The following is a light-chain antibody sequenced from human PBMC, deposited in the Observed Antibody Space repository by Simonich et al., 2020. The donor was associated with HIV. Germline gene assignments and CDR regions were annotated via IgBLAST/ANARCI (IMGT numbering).Light chain of an antibody. J-gene: IGKJ1*01. CDR2: KAS. CDR3: QQYNSYWT. V-gene: IGKV1-5*03. Sequence: DIQMTQSPSTLSASVGDRVTITCRARQSISSWLAWYQQKPGKAPSLLIDKASSLESGVPSRFSGSGSGTEFTLTISSLQPDDFATYYCQQYNSYWTFGQGTKVEIK. CDR1: QSISSW.